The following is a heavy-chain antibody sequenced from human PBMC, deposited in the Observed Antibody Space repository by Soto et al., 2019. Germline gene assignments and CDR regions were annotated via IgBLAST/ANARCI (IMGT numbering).Heavy chain of an antibody. CDR3: ARGSYTSTWS. V-gene: IGHV4-39*02. J-gene: IGHJ5*02. Sequence: SETLSLTCTVSGGSISSSSYYWGWIRQPPGKGLEWIGSIYYSGSTYYNPSLKSRITINPDTSKNQFSLQLHSVTPEDTAVYYCARGSYTSTWSWGQGTLVTVS. D-gene: IGHD6-13*01. CDR2: IYYSGST. CDR1: GGSISSSSYY.